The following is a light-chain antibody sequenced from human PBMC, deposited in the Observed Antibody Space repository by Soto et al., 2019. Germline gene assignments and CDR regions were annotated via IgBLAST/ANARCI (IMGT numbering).Light chain of an antibody. CDR3: SSSTSRTTFV. J-gene: IGLJ7*01. CDR1: NSDLNY. V-gene: IGLV2-14*01. CDR2: EVS. Sequence: QSALTQPASLSGAPGQSITISCTGTNSDLNYVSWHQQHPGKAPKLMIYEVSNRPSGVSNRFSGSKSGNTASLTISGLQAEDEADYYCSSSTSRTTFVFGTGTQLTVL.